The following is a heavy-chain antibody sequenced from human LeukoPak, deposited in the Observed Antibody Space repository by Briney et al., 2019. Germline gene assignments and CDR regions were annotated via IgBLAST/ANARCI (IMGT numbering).Heavy chain of an antibody. Sequence: GGSLRLSCAASGFIVNSYAMSWVRQAPREGLAWVSLIYSDGVTQYADSVKGRFTISRDNSKNTLYLQMNSLRDEDTAVYFCARDRAEGRTWVEFDPWGQGTLITVSS. CDR1: GFIVNSYA. V-gene: IGHV3-66*02. J-gene: IGHJ5*02. CDR2: IYSDGVT. CDR3: ARDRAEGRTWVEFDP.